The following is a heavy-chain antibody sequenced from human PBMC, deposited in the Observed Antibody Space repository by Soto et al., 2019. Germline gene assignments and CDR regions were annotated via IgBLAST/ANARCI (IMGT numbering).Heavy chain of an antibody. V-gene: IGHV5-51*01. D-gene: IGHD3-3*01. CDR3: AKDNIFGVVMPYGMDV. J-gene: IGHJ6*02. CDR2: IYPGDSDT. CDR1: GYSFTSYW. Sequence: GESLKISCKCSGYSFTSYWIGWVRQMPGKGLEWMGIIYPGDSDTRYSPSFQGQVTISADKSISTAYLQMNSLRAEDTAVYYCAKDNIFGVVMPYGMDVWGQGTTVTVSS.